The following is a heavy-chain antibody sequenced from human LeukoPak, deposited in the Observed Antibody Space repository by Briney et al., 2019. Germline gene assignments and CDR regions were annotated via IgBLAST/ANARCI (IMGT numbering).Heavy chain of an antibody. Sequence: SVKVSCKASGGTFSSYAISWVRQAPGQGLEWMGGIIPIFGTANYAQKFQGRVTITADESTSTACMELSSLRSEDTAVYYCARDDCSGGSCYSYTLYYHGMDVWGKGTTVTVSS. CDR3: ARDDCSGGSCYSYTLYYHGMDV. CDR1: GGTFSSYA. CDR2: IIPIFGTA. D-gene: IGHD2-15*01. J-gene: IGHJ6*04. V-gene: IGHV1-69*13.